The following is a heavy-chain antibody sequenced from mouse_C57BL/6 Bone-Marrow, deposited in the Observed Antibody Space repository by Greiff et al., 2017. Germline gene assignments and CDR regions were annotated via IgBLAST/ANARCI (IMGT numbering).Heavy chain of an antibody. J-gene: IGHJ2*01. D-gene: IGHD1-1*01. Sequence: QVQLKQSGAELVKPGASVKMSCKASGYTFTSYWITWVKQRPGQGLEWIGDIYPGSGSTNYNEKFKSKATLTVDTSSSTAYMQLSSLTSEDSAVYYCARGRDYYGKDFDYWGQGTTLTVSS. CDR1: GYTFTSYW. V-gene: IGHV1-55*01. CDR3: ARGRDYYGKDFDY. CDR2: IYPGSGST.